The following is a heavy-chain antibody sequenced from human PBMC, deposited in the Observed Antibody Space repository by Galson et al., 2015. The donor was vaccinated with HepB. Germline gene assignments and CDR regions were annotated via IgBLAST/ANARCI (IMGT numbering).Heavy chain of an antibody. CDR1: GYTFTSYA. CDR3: AREIGDPALYYFYYSIDV. V-gene: IGHV7-4-1*02. Sequence: SVKVSCKASGYTFTSYAMNWVRQAPGQGLEWMGWINTNTGNPTYAQGFTGRLVFSMDTSVSTAYLQISSLKAEDTAVYYCAREIGDPALYYFYYSIDVWGKGTMVTVSS. J-gene: IGHJ6*03. CDR2: INTNTGNP. D-gene: IGHD4-17*01.